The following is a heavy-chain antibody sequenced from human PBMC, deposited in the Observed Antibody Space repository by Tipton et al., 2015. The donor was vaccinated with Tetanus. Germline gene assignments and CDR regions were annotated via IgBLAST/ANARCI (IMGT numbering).Heavy chain of an antibody. CDR1: GYTFTSYN. CDR3: ARDREAFDY. Sequence: QLVQSGAEVRKPGASVKVSCKASGYTFTSYNINWVRQATGQGLEWMGWMNPKSGDSVYAQEFQGRVTMTRNTSTTTAYMELSSLRSEDTSVYYCARDREAFDYWGQGTKVTVSS. D-gene: IGHD1-26*01. J-gene: IGHJ3*01. CDR2: MNPKSGDS. V-gene: IGHV1-8*01.